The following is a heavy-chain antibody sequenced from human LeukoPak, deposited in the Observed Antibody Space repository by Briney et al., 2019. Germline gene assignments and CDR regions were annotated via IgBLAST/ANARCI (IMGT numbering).Heavy chain of an antibody. CDR3: ATLAAAGFDAFDI. J-gene: IGHJ3*02. Sequence: GGSLRLSCAASRFTFSNYAMSWVRQAPGKGLEWVSTISGSGGSTYYADSVKGRFTISRDNSKNTLYLQMNSLRAEDTAVYYCATLAAAGFDAFDIWGQGTMVTVSS. CDR2: ISGSGGST. CDR1: RFTFSNYA. V-gene: IGHV3-23*01. D-gene: IGHD6-13*01.